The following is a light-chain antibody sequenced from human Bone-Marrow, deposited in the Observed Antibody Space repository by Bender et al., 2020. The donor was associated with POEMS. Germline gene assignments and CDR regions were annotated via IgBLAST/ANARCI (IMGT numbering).Light chain of an antibody. Sequence: SYVLTQPPSVSVAPGETARINCEGNDIGRKTVQWYQQKAGQAPVLVVYGDTDRPSGIPERFSGSNSGNTATLTISGTQAMDEADYYCQAWDSGAGAYVFGTGTKVTVL. CDR3: QAWDSGAGAYV. CDR2: GDT. V-gene: IGLV3-21*02. CDR1: DIGRKT. J-gene: IGLJ1*01.